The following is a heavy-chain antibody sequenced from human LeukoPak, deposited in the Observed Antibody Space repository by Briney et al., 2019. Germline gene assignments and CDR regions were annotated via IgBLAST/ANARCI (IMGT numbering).Heavy chain of an antibody. D-gene: IGHD5-12*01. J-gene: IGHJ6*03. V-gene: IGHV3-43D*03. CDR1: GFTFDDYA. CDR3: AKGTRGYYYYMDV. Sequence: PGGSLRLSCAASGFTFDDYAMHWVRQAPGKGLEWVSLISWDGGSTYYADYVKGRFTISRDNSKNSLYLQMNSLRAEDTALYYCAKGTRGYYYYMDVWGKGTTVTVSS. CDR2: ISWDGGST.